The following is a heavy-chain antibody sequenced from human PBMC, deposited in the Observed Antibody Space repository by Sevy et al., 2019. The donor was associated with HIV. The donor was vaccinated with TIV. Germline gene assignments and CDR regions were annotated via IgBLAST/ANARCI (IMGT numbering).Heavy chain of an antibody. V-gene: IGHV3-33*01. CDR2: IWYDGSNK. CDR1: GFTFSSYG. CDR3: ARVKFTRSGYYYDSSASIIDY. D-gene: IGHD3-22*01. Sequence: GGSLRLSCAASGFTFSSYGMHWVRQAPGKGLEWVAVIWYDGSNKYYADSVKGRFTISGDNSKNTLYLQMNSLRAEDTAVYYCARVKFTRSGYYYDSSASIIDYWGQGTLVTVSS. J-gene: IGHJ4*02.